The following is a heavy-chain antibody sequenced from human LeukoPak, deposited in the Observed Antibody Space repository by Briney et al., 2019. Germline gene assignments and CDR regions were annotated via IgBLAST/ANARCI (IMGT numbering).Heavy chain of an antibody. CDR1: GFTFRSFD. CDR2: ISYDGSNK. Sequence: GGSLRLSCAASGFTFRSFDMHWVRQAPGKGLEWVAVISYDGSNKYYADSVKGRFTISRDNSKNTLYLQMNSLRAEDTAVYYCAKEASLHDYYYMDVWGKGTTVTVSS. CDR3: AKEASLHDYYYMDV. J-gene: IGHJ6*03. D-gene: IGHD6-6*01. V-gene: IGHV3-30*18.